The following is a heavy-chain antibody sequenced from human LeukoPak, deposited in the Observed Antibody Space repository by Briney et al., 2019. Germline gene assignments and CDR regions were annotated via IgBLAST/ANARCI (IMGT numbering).Heavy chain of an antibody. Sequence: GGSLRLSCAASGFTVSSNYMSWVRQAPGKGLEWVSVIYSGGSTYYADSVKGRFTISRDNSKNTLYLQMNSLRAEDTAVYYCARGAEGPYYYYMDVWGKGTTVTISS. CDR3: ARGAEGPYYYYMDV. V-gene: IGHV3-53*01. CDR2: IYSGGST. J-gene: IGHJ6*03. CDR1: GFTVSSNY.